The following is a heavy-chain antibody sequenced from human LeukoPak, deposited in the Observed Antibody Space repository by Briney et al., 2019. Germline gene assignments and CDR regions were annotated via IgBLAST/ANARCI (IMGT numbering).Heavy chain of an antibody. CDR1: GGSISSSSYY. V-gene: IGHV4-39*01. D-gene: IGHD4-17*01. J-gene: IGHJ6*02. CDR3: ASSGDYTDYYYGMDV. Sequence: SETLSLTCTVSGGSISSSSYYWGWIRQPPGKGLEWIGSIYYSGSTYYNPSLKSRVTISVDTSKNQFSLKLSSVTAADTAVYYCASSGDYTDYYYGMDVWGQGTMVTVSS. CDR2: IYYSGST.